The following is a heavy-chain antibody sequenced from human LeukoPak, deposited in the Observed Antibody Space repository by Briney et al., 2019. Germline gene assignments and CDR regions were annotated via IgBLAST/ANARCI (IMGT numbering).Heavy chain of an antibody. CDR3: AKDHGFWRGYLL. J-gene: IGHJ4*02. D-gene: IGHD3-3*01. CDR1: GFLFKSNG. Sequence: GGSLRLSCEASGFLFKSNGMHWVRQAPGKGLEWVAFIRSDGNVTKYLDSVKGRFTISRDNSENTLYLQVTNLRPDDTAVYFCAKDHGFWRGYLLRGQGTLVTVSS. CDR2: IRSDGNVT. V-gene: IGHV3-30*02.